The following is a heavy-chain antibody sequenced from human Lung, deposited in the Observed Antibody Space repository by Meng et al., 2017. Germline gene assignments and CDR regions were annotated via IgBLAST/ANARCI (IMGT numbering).Heavy chain of an antibody. D-gene: IGHD3-10*01. CDR2: LGAHDGDT. CDR3: ARGTPGRSYSDY. V-gene: IGHV1-18*01. J-gene: IGHJ4*02. Sequence: QVQPVQSGPQVKKPGASAKVSCKASDYTFTGYGGSWVRQAPGQGLEWMAWLGAHDGDTSHAPKFQGRVTVSADRPTATAYMELRSLRSDDTAVYYCARGTPGRSYSDYWGQGTLVTVSS. CDR1: DYTFTGYG.